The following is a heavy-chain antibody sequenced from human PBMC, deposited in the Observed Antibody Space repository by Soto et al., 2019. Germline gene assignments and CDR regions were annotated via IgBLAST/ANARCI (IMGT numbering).Heavy chain of an antibody. CDR3: ALTGYYGPDHCYYGMDV. Sequence: QVQLVQSGAEVKKPGSSVKVSCKASGGTFSSYAISWVRQAPGQGLEWMGGIIPIFGTANYAQKFQGRVTITADESTSTAYMELSSLRSEDTAVYYCALTGYYGPDHCYYGMDVWGQGTTVTVSS. CDR1: GGTFSSYA. V-gene: IGHV1-69*01. D-gene: IGHD3-9*01. J-gene: IGHJ6*02. CDR2: IIPIFGTA.